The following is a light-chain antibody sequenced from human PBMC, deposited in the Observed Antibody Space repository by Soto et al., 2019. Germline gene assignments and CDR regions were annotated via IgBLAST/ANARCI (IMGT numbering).Light chain of an antibody. CDR2: GNS. J-gene: IGLJ3*02. CDR3: QSFDSSLRGWV. CDR1: TSNIGARYD. V-gene: IGLV1-40*01. Sequence: QSVLAQPPSVSGAPGQRVTISCTGSTSNIGARYDVHWYQQLPGTAPKLVIYGNSNGPSGVPERFSGSKSGTSASLAITGLQAEDEADYFCQSFDSSLRGWVFGGGTKLTVL.